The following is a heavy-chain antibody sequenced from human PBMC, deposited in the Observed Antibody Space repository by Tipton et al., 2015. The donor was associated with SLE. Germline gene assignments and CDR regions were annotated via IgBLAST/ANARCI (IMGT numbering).Heavy chain of an antibody. J-gene: IGHJ3*02. V-gene: IGHV4-39*07. CDR3: ARDRDIVLEPVPIPPAFDI. CDR2: IYYSGST. CDR1: GGSISSSSYY. D-gene: IGHD2-2*02. Sequence: TLSLTCTVSGGSISSSSYYWGWIRQPPGKGLEWIGSIYYSGSTYYNPSLKGRVTVSADTSKNQFSLKLSSVTAADTAVYYCARDRDIVLEPVPIPPAFDIWGQGTMVTVSS.